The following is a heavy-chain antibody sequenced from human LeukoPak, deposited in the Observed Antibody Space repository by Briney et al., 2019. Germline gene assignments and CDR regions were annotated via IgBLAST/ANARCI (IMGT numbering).Heavy chain of an antibody. V-gene: IGHV6-1*01. CDR3: AREEAGTYGFQY. Sequence: SQTLSLTCAIFGDSVSSNSGAWNWIRQSPSRDLEWLGRAYYRSQWYNDYAFSVKGRIAINADTSKNHFSLQLNSVTPEDTAVYYCAREEAGTYGFQYWGQGTLVTVSS. J-gene: IGHJ4*02. CDR1: GDSVSSNSGA. D-gene: IGHD3-10*01. CDR2: AYYRSQWYN.